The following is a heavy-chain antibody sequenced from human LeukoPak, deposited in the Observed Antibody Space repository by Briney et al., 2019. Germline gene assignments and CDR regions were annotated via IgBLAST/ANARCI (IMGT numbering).Heavy chain of an antibody. Sequence: SETLSLTCTVSCGSISSYYWSWIQQPPGELLWLGGFFYYGGNTTYNPSLKSRVTISADTSNNPFSLQWSTVTAADTAIYYCARADGSNYYWGQGNLVTVSS. CDR1: CGSISSYY. CDR2: FYYGGNT. V-gene: IGHV4-59*01. D-gene: IGHD5-24*01. J-gene: IGHJ4*02. CDR3: ARADGSNYY.